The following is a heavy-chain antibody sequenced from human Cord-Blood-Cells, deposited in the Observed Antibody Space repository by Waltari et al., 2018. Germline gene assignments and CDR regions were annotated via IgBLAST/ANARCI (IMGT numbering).Heavy chain of an antibody. Sequence: EVQLVESGGGVVRPGGSLRLSCAASGFTFDDYGMSWFRQAPGNGLEWVSGINWNGGSTGYADSVKGRFTISRDNAKNSLYLQMNSLRAEDTALYYCARGLYYYGSGSYYNYFDYWGQGTLVTVSS. J-gene: IGHJ4*02. V-gene: IGHV3-20*04. D-gene: IGHD3-10*01. CDR2: INWNGGST. CDR3: ARGLYYYGSGSYYNYFDY. CDR1: GFTFDDYG.